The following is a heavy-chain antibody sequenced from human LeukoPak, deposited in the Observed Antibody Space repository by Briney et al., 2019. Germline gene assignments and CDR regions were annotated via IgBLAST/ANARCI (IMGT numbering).Heavy chain of an antibody. CDR3: AKASAMIVVVSKHFDY. D-gene: IGHD3-22*01. CDR1: GFTFSSYA. CDR2: ISGSGGST. V-gene: IGHV3-23*01. J-gene: IGHJ4*02. Sequence: GGSLRLSCAASGFTFSSYAMSWVRQAPGKGLEWVSAISGSGGSTYYADSVKGRFTISRDNSKNTLYLQMNSLRAEDTAVYYCAKASAMIVVVSKHFDYWGQGTLVTVSS.